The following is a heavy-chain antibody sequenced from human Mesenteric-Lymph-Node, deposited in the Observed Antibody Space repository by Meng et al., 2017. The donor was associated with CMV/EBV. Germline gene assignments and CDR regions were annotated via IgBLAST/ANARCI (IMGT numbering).Heavy chain of an antibody. CDR2: TNAGNGNT. V-gene: IGHV1-3*01. CDR1: GYTFNSYA. CDR3: ARARANYDILTGYGY. D-gene: IGHD3-9*01. J-gene: IGHJ4*02. Sequence: SGYTFNSYAMHWVRQAPGQRLEWMGWTNAGNGNTKYSQKFQGRVTITRDTSASTAYMELSSLRSEDTAVYYCARARANYDILTGYGYWGQGTLVTVSS.